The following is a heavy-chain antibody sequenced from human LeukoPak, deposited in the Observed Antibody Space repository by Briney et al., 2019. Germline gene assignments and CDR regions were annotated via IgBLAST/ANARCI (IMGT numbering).Heavy chain of an antibody. V-gene: IGHV4-59*01. CDR2: IYYSGST. J-gene: IGHJ4*02. Sequence: SETLSLTCPVSGGSISSYYWSWIRQPPGKGLDWIRYIYYSGSTNYNPSLKSRVTISVDTSKNQFSLKLSSVTAADTAVYYCARDRLEYFDYWGQGTLVTVSS. CDR1: GGSISSYY. D-gene: IGHD3-3*01. CDR3: ARDRLEYFDY.